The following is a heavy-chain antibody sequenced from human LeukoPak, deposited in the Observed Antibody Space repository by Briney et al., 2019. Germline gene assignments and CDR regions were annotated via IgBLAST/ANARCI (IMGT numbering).Heavy chain of an antibody. CDR2: IYSGGNT. Sequence: GGSLRLSCAASGFTVSSNYMSWVRQAPGKGLEWVSVIYSGGNTYYADSVKGRFTISRDNSKNTLYLQMNSLRAEDTAVYYCARAPGIAAAGTPYFDYWGQGTLVTVSS. D-gene: IGHD6-13*01. CDR3: ARAPGIAAAGTPYFDY. V-gene: IGHV3-53*01. CDR1: GFTVSSNY. J-gene: IGHJ4*02.